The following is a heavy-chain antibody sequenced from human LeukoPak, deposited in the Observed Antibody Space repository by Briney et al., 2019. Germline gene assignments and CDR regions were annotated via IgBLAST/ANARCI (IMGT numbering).Heavy chain of an antibody. CDR2: MNPNSGNT. Sequence: VASVKVSCKASGYTFTSYDINWVRQATGQGLEWMGWMNPNSGNTGYAQKFQGRVTITRNTSISTAYMELSSLRSEDTAVYYCARGRCTISNFQHWGQGTLVTVSS. V-gene: IGHV1-8*03. CDR3: ARGRCTISNFQH. J-gene: IGHJ1*01. CDR1: GYTFTSYD. D-gene: IGHD3-3*01.